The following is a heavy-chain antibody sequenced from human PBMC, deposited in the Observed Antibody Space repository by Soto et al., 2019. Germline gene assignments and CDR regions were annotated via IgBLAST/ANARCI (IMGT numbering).Heavy chain of an antibody. Sequence: SETLSLTCTVSGGSISSSSYYWAWIRQPPGKGLEWIGSVYYSGSTYYNPSLKSRITTSLDTSKNQFSLKLASVTAADTAMYYCVRQFNFYDYWGQGTRVTVSS. J-gene: IGHJ4*02. CDR1: GGSISSSSYY. CDR3: VRQFNFYDY. CDR2: VYYSGST. V-gene: IGHV4-39*01.